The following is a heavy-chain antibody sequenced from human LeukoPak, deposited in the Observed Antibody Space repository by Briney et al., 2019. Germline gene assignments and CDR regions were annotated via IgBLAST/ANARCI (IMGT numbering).Heavy chain of an antibody. J-gene: IGHJ4*02. CDR1: GGSISSYY. CDR2: IYYSGST. D-gene: IGHD6-6*01. CDR3: ARDNEYSNTLDY. V-gene: IGHV4-59*01. Sequence: SETLSLTCTVSGGSISSYYWSWIRQPPGKGLEWIGYIYYSGSTNYNPSLKSRVTISVDTSKNQFSLKLSSVTAADTAVYYCARDNEYSNTLDYWGQGTLVTVSS.